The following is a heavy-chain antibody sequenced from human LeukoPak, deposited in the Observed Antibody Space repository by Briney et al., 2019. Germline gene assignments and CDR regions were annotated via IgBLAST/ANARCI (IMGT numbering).Heavy chain of an antibody. D-gene: IGHD5-18*01. V-gene: IGHV1-69*13. CDR2: IIPIFGTA. Sequence: GASVKVSCKASGGTFSSYAISWVRQAPGQGLEWMGGIIPIFGTANYAQKFQGRVTITADESTSTAYMELSSLRSEDTAVYYCARMRGYSYGLNDYWGQGTLVTVSS. CDR1: GGTFSSYA. J-gene: IGHJ4*02. CDR3: ARMRGYSYGLNDY.